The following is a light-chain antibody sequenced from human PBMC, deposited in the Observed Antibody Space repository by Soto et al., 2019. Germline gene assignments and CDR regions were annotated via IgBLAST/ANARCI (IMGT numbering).Light chain of an antibody. V-gene: IGKV1-33*01. J-gene: IGKJ4*01. CDR3: QQYDKQPVT. CDR1: QDISNL. CDR2: DVS. Sequence: DIPMTQSPSSLSASVGDRVTITCQASQDISNLLNWYHQTPGKAPRLLIYDVSSLQPGVASRFSGSGSGTDFSLTINSLQPEDIGTFYCQQYDKQPVTFGGGTKVEIK.